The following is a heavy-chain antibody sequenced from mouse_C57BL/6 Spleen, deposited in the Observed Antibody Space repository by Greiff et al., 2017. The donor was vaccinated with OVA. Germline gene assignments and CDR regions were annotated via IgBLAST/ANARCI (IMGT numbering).Heavy chain of an antibody. D-gene: IGHD4-1*01. V-gene: IGHV3-6*01. CDR3: AREANWETDYAMDY. CDR2: ISYDGSN. J-gene: IGHJ4*01. CDR1: GYSITSGYY. Sequence: EVQLQQSGPGLVKPSQSLSLTCSVTGYSITSGYYWNWIRQFPGNKLEWMGYISYDGSNNYNPSLKNRISITRDTSKNQFFLKLNSVTTEDTATYYCAREANWETDYAMDYWGQGTSVTVSS.